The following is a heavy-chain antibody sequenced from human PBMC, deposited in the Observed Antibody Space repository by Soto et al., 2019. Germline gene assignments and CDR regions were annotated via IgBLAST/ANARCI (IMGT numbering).Heavy chain of an antibody. J-gene: IGHJ4*02. V-gene: IGHV3-48*02. CDR1: GFTFSSYS. D-gene: IGHD5-12*01. Sequence: ESGGGLVQPGGSLRLSCAASGFTFSSYSMNWVRQAPGKGLEWVSYISSSSSTIYYADSVKGRFTISRDNAKNSLYLQMNSLRDEDTAVYYCARHRTEELMQATIAGACFDYWGQGTLVTVSS. CDR3: ARHRTEELMQATIAGACFDY. CDR2: ISSSSSTI.